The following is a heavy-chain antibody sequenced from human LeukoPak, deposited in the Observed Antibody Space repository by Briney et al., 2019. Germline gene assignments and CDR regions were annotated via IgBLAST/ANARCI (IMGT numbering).Heavy chain of an antibody. D-gene: IGHD3-16*02. CDR3: ARGYTFGGVIARCYFDY. CDR2: ISGAGDRT. V-gene: IGHV3-23*01. CDR1: GFTFSSYA. J-gene: IGHJ4*02. Sequence: GGSLRLSCAGSGFTFSSYAMSWVRQAPGKGLEWVSDISGAGDRTYYADSVKGRFTISRDNSKNTLYLQMNSLRAEDTAVYYCARGYTFGGVIARCYFDYWGQGTLVTVSS.